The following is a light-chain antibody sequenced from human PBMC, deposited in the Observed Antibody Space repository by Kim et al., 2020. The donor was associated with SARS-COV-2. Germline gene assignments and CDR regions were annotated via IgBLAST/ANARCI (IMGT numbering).Light chain of an antibody. CDR3: QKNNRAPLT. CDR2: AAS. V-gene: IGKV1-27*01. CDR1: QDINNH. Sequence: DIQMTQSPSSLSASVGDRVIIICRASQDINNHLAWYQQKPGKVPKLLMFAASTLQVGVPSRFSGSGSGTYFSLTISSLQPEDVATYYCQKNNRAPLTFGRGTKVDIK. J-gene: IGKJ4*01.